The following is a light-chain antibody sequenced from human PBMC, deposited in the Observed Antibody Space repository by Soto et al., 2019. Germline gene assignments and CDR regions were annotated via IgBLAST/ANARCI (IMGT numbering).Light chain of an antibody. CDR1: QDISSH. CDR3: QQVKSFLPLT. CDR2: AAS. V-gene: IGKV1-9*01. J-gene: IGKJ4*01. Sequence: IQLTQSPSSLSASVGDSVTITCRARQDISSHLAWYQQKPGKAPKVLIYAASTLESGIPSRFSGSGSGTDFTLTISSLQAEDFATYYCQQVKSFLPLTFGGGTKVDIK.